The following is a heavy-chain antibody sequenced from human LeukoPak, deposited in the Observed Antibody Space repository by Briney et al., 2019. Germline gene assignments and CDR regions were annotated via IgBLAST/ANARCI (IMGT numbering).Heavy chain of an antibody. D-gene: IGHD4-17*01. J-gene: IGHJ4*02. CDR3: ARGTSVTASSL. CDR2: MIPIFATA. V-gene: IGHV1-69*05. Sequence: ASVKVSCKASGGTFSSYAISWVRQAPGQGREWMGGMIPIFATANYAQKFQGRVTITTDESTSTAYMELSSLRSEDTAVYYCARGTSVTASSLWGQGTLVTVSS. CDR1: GGTFSSYA.